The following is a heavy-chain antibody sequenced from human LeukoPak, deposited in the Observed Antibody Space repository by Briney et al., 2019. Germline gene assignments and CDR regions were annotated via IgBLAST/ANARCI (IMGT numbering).Heavy chain of an antibody. Sequence: PSETLSLTCAVYGGSFSGYYWSWIRQPPGKGPEWIGEINHSGSTNYNPSLKSRVTISVDTSKNQFSLKLSSVTAADTAVYYCARAHIGSGYFDYWGQGTLVTVSS. D-gene: IGHD2-21*01. CDR1: GGSFSGYY. CDR2: INHSGST. CDR3: ARAHIGSGYFDY. V-gene: IGHV4-34*01. J-gene: IGHJ4*02.